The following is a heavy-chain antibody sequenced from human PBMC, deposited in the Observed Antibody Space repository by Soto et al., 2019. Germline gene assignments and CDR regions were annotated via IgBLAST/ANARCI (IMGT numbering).Heavy chain of an antibody. CDR3: ARATYNWNHEY. V-gene: IGHV3-21*01. CDR2: ISFSGDYI. J-gene: IGHJ4*02. D-gene: IGHD1-20*01. Sequence: GESLSLSCAFSGFPLEKYAINCFRQDPGRGLEWFSSISFSGDYIYYADSVKGRFTIPRDNARNSLYLQMNRLGVDDTALYFCARATYNWNHEYWGQGTQVTVSS. CDR1: GFPLEKYA.